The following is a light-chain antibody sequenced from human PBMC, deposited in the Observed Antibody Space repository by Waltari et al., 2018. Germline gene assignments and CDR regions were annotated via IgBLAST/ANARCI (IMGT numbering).Light chain of an antibody. CDR1: QSIHDN. V-gene: IGKV3-15*01. Sequence: VMTQSPATLSVSQGERATLYCRASQSIHDNLAWYQQKPGQAPRLLIYGASTRATGIPARFRGSGSGAEFTLTITSLQSEDCAVYYCQQYNVWPPLTFGGGTKVEIK. CDR3: QQYNVWPPLT. CDR2: GAS. J-gene: IGKJ4*01.